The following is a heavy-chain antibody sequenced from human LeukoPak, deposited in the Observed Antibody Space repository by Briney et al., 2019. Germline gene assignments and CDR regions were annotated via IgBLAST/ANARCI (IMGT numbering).Heavy chain of an antibody. CDR3: ARGYSGSYLFDY. D-gene: IGHD1-26*01. J-gene: IGHJ4*02. CDR2: INPNGGGT. V-gene: IGHV1-2*02. CDR1: GYTFTGYY. Sequence: ASVKVSCKASGYTFTGYYMHWVRQAPGQGLEWMGWINPNGGGTNYAQKFQGRVTMTRDTSISTAYMELSRLRSDDTAVYYCARGYSGSYLFDYWGQGTLVTVSS.